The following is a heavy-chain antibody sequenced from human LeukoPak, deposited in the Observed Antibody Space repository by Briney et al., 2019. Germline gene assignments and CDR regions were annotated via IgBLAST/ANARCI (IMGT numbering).Heavy chain of an antibody. V-gene: IGHV5-51*01. D-gene: IGHD2-2*02. CDR3: AGHSFDTVDAFDV. CDR2: IYPGDYDT. J-gene: IGHJ3*01. CDR1: GYIFTTYW. Sequence: GESPKISCQASGYIFTTYWIGWVRQMPGKGLEWMGIIYPGDYDTRYSPSFQGHVTISVDKSISTAYLQWRSLRASDTAMYFCAGHSFDTVDAFDVWGQGTIVTVSA.